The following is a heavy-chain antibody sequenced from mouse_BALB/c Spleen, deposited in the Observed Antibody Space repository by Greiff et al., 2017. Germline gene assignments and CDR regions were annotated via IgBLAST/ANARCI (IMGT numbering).Heavy chain of an antibody. D-gene: IGHD1-1*01. Sequence: EGQLQQSGPELVKPGASVKISCKASGYSFTGYFMNWVKQSHGKSLEWIGRINPYNGDTFYNQKFKGKATLTVDKSSSTAHMELLSLTSEDSAVYYCGKKDYYGSGSMDYWGQGTSVTVSS. V-gene: IGHV1-37*01. CDR3: GKKDYYGSGSMDY. CDR1: GYSFTGYF. CDR2: INPYNGDT. J-gene: IGHJ4*01.